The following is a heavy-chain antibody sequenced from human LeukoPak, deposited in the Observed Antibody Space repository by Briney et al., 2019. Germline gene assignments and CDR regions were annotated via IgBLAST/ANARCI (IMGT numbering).Heavy chain of an antibody. Sequence: GGSLRLSCAASGFAFSSYSMNWVRQAPGKGLEWVSSISSSSSYIYYADSVKGRFTISRDNAKNSLYLQMNSLRAEDTAVYYCARNHYYDSSGYYPCDYWGQGTLVTVSS. CDR2: ISSSSSYI. J-gene: IGHJ4*02. CDR1: GFAFSSYS. CDR3: ARNHYYDSSGYYPCDY. V-gene: IGHV3-21*01. D-gene: IGHD3-22*01.